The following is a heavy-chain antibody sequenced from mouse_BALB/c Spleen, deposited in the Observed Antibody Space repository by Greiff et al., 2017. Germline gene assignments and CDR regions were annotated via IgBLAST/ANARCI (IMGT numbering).Heavy chain of an antibody. CDR1: GFTFSSYA. D-gene: IGHD4-1*01. Sequence: EVQGVESGGGLVKPGGSLKLSCAASGFTFSSYAMSWVRQTPEKRLEWVATISSGGSYTYYPDSVKGRFTISRDNAKNTLYLQMSSLRSEDTAMYYCARHLTGSSWFAYWGQGTLVTVSA. CDR3: ARHLTGSSWFAY. J-gene: IGHJ3*01. CDR2: ISSGGSYT. V-gene: IGHV5-9-3*01.